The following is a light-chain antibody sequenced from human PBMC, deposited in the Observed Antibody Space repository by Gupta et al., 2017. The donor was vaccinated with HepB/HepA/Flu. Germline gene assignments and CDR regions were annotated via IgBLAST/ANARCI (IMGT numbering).Light chain of an antibody. Sequence: DIQMTQSQSSLSASVGDRVTITCRTSQAINKFVNWYQQKPGKAPNLLISDASTLQSGVPSRFSGSGSGTNFTLTISSLQPGDFATYYCQESYSTPFTFGPGSKVDIK. CDR1: QAINKF. CDR2: DAS. CDR3: QESYSTPFT. J-gene: IGKJ3*01. V-gene: IGKV1-39*01.